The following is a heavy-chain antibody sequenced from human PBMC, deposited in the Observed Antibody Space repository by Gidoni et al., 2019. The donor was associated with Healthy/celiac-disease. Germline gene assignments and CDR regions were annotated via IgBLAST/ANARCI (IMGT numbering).Heavy chain of an antibody. J-gene: IGHJ3*02. Sequence: QVQLQESGPGLVQPSQTLSLTCTVSGGSISRGSYYWSWIRQPAGKGLEWLGRIYTSGSTNYHPSLKSRVNISVDTSKNQFSLKLSFVTAADTAVYYCARRYCSGGSCYSGAFDIWGQGTMVTVSS. D-gene: IGHD2-15*01. CDR3: ARRYCSGGSCYSGAFDI. V-gene: IGHV4-61*02. CDR1: GGSISRGSYY. CDR2: IYTSGST.